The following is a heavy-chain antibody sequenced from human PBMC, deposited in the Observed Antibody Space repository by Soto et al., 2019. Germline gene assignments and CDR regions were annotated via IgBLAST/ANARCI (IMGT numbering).Heavy chain of an antibody. CDR2: ISSSSSYI. CDR1: GFTFSSYS. V-gene: IGHV3-21*01. CDR3: ARVFEYQLLVYYGMDV. Sequence: ESGGGLVKPGGSLRLSCAASGFTFSSYSMNWVRQAPGKGLEWVSSISSSSSYIYYADSVKGRFTISRDNAKNSLYLQMNSLRAEDTAVYYCARVFEYQLLVYYGMDVWGQGTTVTVSS. J-gene: IGHJ6*02. D-gene: IGHD2-2*01.